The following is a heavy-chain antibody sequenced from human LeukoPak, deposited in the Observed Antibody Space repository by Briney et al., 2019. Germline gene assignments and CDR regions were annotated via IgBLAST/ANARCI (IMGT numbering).Heavy chain of an antibody. V-gene: IGHV4-34*01. D-gene: IGHD3-10*01. CDR1: GGSFSGYY. CDR3: ARHSNYYGSGSSPQYNWFDP. CDR2: IYYSGST. Sequence: MSSETLSLTCAVYGGSFSGYYWSWIRQPPGKGLEWIGSIYYSGSTYYNPSLKSRVTISVDTSKNQFSLKLSSVTAADTAVYYCARHSNYYGSGSSPQYNWFDPWGQGTLVTVSS. J-gene: IGHJ5*02.